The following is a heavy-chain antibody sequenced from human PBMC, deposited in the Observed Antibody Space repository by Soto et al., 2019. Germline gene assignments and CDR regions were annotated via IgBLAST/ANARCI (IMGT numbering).Heavy chain of an antibody. Sequence: ASVKVSCKASGFIFTSYDIYWVRQSTGQGLEWMGWMNPNSGNTGYAQKFQGRVTMTRNTSISTAYMELSSLRSEDTAVYYCARRGYSSSWYYYYYYGMDVWGQGTTVTVSS. CDR3: ARRGYSSSWYYYYYYGMDV. V-gene: IGHV1-8*01. J-gene: IGHJ6*02. CDR1: GFIFTSYD. D-gene: IGHD6-13*01. CDR2: MNPNSGNT.